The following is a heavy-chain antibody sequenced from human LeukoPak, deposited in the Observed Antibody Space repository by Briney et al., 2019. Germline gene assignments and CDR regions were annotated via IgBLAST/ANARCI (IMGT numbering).Heavy chain of an antibody. Sequence: SETLSLTCTVSGGSISSSSYYWGWIRQPPGKGLEWIGSIYYSGSTYYNPSLKSRVTISVDTSKNQFSLKLSSVTAADTAVYYCARAKWDYYYYMDVWGKGTTVTVSS. CDR2: IYYSGST. V-gene: IGHV4-39*07. CDR3: ARAKWDYYYYMDV. CDR1: GGSISSSSYY. D-gene: IGHD1-26*01. J-gene: IGHJ6*03.